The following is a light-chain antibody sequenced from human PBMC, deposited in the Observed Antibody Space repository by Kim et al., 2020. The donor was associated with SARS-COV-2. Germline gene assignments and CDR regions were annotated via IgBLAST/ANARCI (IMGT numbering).Light chain of an antibody. CDR1: SSNIGAGYD. V-gene: IGLV1-40*01. CDR2: GNS. Sequence: QSVLTQPPSVSGAPGQRVTISCTGSSSNIGAGYDVHWYQQLPGTAPKLLIYGNSNRPSGVPDRFSGSKSGTSASLAITGLQADDEGDYYCQSYDSSLTGYIIFGGGTQLTVL. J-gene: IGLJ2*01. CDR3: QSYDSSLTGYII.